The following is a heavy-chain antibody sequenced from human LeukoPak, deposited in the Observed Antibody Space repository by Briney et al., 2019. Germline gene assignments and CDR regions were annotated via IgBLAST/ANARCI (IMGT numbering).Heavy chain of an antibody. D-gene: IGHD6-6*01. V-gene: IGHV3-7*01. CDR3: ARFRYSSSAFDY. Sequence: GSLRLSCAASGFTFSTYWMTWVRQAPGKGLEWVANIKQDGSDKYYVDSVKGRFTISRDNAKNSLYLQMNSPRAEDTAVYYCARFRYSSSAFDYWGQGTLVTVSS. CDR1: GFTFSTYW. CDR2: IKQDGSDK. J-gene: IGHJ4*02.